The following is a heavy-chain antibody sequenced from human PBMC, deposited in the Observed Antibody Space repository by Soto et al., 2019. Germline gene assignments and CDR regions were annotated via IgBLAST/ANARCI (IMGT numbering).Heavy chain of an antibody. J-gene: IGHJ6*02. CDR1: GYIFVNYG. D-gene: IGHD3-16*01. Sequence: QVQLVQSGDEVKKPGASVKVSCKASGYIFVNYGIAWVRQAPGQGLEWMGWISPYTGNTHSASKVQGRLTMTTDTTTSTAYMDLGSLTSDDTAVYYCVMVDNYVTPTPQDVWGQGTTVTVSS. CDR3: VMVDNYVTPTPQDV. CDR2: ISPYTGNT. V-gene: IGHV1-18*01.